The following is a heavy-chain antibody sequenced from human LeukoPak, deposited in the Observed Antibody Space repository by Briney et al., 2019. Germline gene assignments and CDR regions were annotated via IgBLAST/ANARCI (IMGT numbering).Heavy chain of an antibody. CDR3: AREELATIGNWFDP. CDR1: GFTFSSYS. J-gene: IGHJ5*02. CDR2: ISSSSSYI. Sequence: GRSLRLSCAASGFTFSSYSMNWVRQAPGKGLEWVSSISSSSSYIYYADSVKGRFTISRDNAKNSLYLQMNSLRAEDTAVYYCAREELATIGNWFDPWGQGTLVTVSP. V-gene: IGHV3-21*01. D-gene: IGHD5-12*01.